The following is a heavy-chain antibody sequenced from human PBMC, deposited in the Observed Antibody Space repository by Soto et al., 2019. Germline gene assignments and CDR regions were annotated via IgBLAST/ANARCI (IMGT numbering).Heavy chain of an antibody. CDR3: AREGNSVGYDFWSGYYELGAPRHDAFDI. Sequence: GGSLRLSCAASGFTFSSYSMNWVRQAPGKGLEWVSSISSSSSYIYYADSVKGRFTISRDNAKNSLYLQMNSLRAEDTAVYYCAREGNSVGYDFWSGYYELGAPRHDAFDIWGQGTMVTVSS. V-gene: IGHV3-21*01. D-gene: IGHD3-3*01. CDR2: ISSSSSYI. CDR1: GFTFSSYS. J-gene: IGHJ3*02.